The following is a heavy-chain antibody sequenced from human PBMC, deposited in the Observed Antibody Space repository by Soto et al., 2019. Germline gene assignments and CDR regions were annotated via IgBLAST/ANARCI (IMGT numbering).Heavy chain of an antibody. D-gene: IGHD3-22*01. V-gene: IGHV1-2*02. Sequence: QVQLVQSGAEVKKPGASVKVSCKASGYTFTGYYMYWVRQAPGQGLEWMGWINPNSGGTNYAQKFQGRVTMTRDTSISTAYMELSRLRSDDTAVYYCARVGMGLYYYDSSGYRDLHYYGMDVWGQGTTVTVSS. CDR3: ARVGMGLYYYDSSGYRDLHYYGMDV. CDR2: INPNSGGT. CDR1: GYTFTGYY. J-gene: IGHJ6*02.